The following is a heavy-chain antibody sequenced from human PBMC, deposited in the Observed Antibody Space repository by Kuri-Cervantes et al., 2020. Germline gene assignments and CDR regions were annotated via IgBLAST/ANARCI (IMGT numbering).Heavy chain of an antibody. V-gene: IGHV3-23*01. CDR1: GFTFSSYA. CDR2: ISGSGGST. D-gene: IGHD2-2*01. Sequence: GESLKISCAASGFTFSSYAMSWVRQAPGKGLEWVSAISGSGGSTYYADSVKGRFTISRDNSKNTLYLQMNSLRAEDTAVYYCARIVVVPAASHYYFDYWGQGTLVTVSS. J-gene: IGHJ4*02. CDR3: ARIVVVPAASHYYFDY.